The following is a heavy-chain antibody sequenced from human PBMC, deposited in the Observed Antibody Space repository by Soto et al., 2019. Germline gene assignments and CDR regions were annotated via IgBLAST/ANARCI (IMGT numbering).Heavy chain of an antibody. CDR3: ARAVGYYDSSGDYGGGFYYFDY. V-gene: IGHV4-59*01. D-gene: IGHD3-22*01. CDR1: GGSISNYY. CDR2: ISGSGST. Sequence: SETLSLTCAVSGGSISNYYWSWIRQPPGKGLEWIGYISGSGSTNYKSPLKSRVTLSVGTSKNQFFLELTSVTAADTGVYYCARAVGYYDSSGDYGGGFYYFDYWGQGTLVTVSS. J-gene: IGHJ4*02.